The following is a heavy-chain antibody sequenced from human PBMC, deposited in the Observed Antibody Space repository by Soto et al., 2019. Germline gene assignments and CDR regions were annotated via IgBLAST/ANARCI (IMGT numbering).Heavy chain of an antibody. CDR1: GFSLSTSGVG. CDR2: IYWGDDK. CDR3: AYTSVVITRAEYFQH. J-gene: IGHJ1*01. Sequence: QITLKESGPTLVKPTQTLTLTCTFSGFSLSTSGVGVGWIRQPPGKALAWLALIYWGDDKRYSPSLKSRLSITKDTSKNQVVLTMTNMDPVDTATYYCAYTSVVITRAEYFQHWGQGTLVTVSS. V-gene: IGHV2-5*02. D-gene: IGHD3-22*01.